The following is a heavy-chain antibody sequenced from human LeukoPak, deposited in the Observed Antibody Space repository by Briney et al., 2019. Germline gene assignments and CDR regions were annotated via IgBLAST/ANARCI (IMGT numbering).Heavy chain of an antibody. D-gene: IGHD3-10*01. CDR3: ARGLDVLLWFGELLYAGLYFDY. V-gene: IGHV1-2*02. CDR1: GYTFTGYY. J-gene: IGHJ4*02. CDR2: INPNSGGT. Sequence: ASVKVSCKASGYTFTGYYMHWVRQAPGQGLEWMGWINPNSGGTNYAQKFQGRVTMTRDTSISTAYMELSRLRSDDTAVYYRARGLDVLLWFGELLYAGLYFDYWGQGTLVTVSS.